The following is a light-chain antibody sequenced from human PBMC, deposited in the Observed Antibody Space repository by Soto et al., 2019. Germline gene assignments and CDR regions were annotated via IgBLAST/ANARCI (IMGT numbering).Light chain of an antibody. V-gene: IGKV3-15*01. J-gene: IGKJ1*01. Sequence: EIVMTQSPAALSVSPGERATLSCRASQGVSRNLAWYQQKPGQAPRLLIYGASTRATGIPARFSGSGSGTEFSLTISSLQSEDFAVYYCQQYNSWPPWTFGQGTKVDIK. CDR3: QQYNSWPPWT. CDR1: QGVSRN. CDR2: GAS.